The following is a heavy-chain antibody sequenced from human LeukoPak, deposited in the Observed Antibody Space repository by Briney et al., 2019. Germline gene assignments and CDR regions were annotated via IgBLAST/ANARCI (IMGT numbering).Heavy chain of an antibody. Sequence: GASVKVSCKASGYTFTSYDINWVRQATGQGLEWMGWMNPNSGNTGYAQKFQGRVTLTRNTAISTAYMELSSLTSEDTAVYYCARGGYYYDSSGYPSNAFDIWGQGTMVTVSS. V-gene: IGHV1-8*03. CDR3: ARGGYYYDSSGYPSNAFDI. D-gene: IGHD3-22*01. J-gene: IGHJ3*02. CDR2: MNPNSGNT. CDR1: GYTFTSYD.